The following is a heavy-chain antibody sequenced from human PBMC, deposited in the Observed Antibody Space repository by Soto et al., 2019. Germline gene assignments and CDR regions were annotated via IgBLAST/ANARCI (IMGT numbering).Heavy chain of an antibody. CDR2: VKTKADGGTT. V-gene: IGHV3-15*07. D-gene: IGHD6-13*01. Sequence: GSLRLSCAASGFTFSDAWMNWVRQAPGKGLEWVGHVKTKADGGTTDYAAFVNGRFTISRDDSTNTLFLHMTSVTVEDTAVYYCATSYGNAWYTYWGQGTQVTVSS. CDR3: ATSYGNAWYTY. J-gene: IGHJ4*02. CDR1: GFTFSDAW.